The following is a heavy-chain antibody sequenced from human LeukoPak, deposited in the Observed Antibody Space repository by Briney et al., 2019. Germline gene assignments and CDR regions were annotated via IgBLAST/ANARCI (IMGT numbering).Heavy chain of an antibody. CDR3: ARAEQRLAPTDY. D-gene: IGHD6-25*01. CDR2: IYYSGST. CDR1: GGSVSSGSYY. J-gene: IGHJ4*02. Sequence: SETLSHTCTVSGGSVSSGSYYWSWIRQPPGKGLEWIGYIYYSGSTNYNPSLKSRVTISVDTSKNQFSLKLSSVTAADTAVYHCARAEQRLAPTDYWGQGTLVTVSS. V-gene: IGHV4-61*01.